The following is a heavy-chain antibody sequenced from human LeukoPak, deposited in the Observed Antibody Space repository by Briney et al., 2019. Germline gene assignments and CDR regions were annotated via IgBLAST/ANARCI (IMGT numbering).Heavy chain of an antibody. CDR1: GHTFVTYG. D-gene: IGHD6-25*01. J-gene: IGHJ6*02. CDR3: ARDKGYRSGWRHYYYYAMDV. CDR2: ISAYNGNT. V-gene: IGHV1-18*01. Sequence: ASVKVSCKASGHTFVTYGISWVRQAPGQGLDWMGWISAYNGNTHYAQKLLGRVTMTTDTSTSTAYLELRSLRSHHTAASYCARDKGYRSGWRHYYYYAMDVWGQGTTVTVSS.